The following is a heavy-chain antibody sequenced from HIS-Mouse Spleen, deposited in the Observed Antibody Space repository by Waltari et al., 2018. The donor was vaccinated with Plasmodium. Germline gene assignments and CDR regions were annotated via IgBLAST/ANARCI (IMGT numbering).Heavy chain of an antibody. Sequence: QVQLVQSGAEVKTPGASVMVSCQASGYTFTGYYMNWVRQAPGQGLEWMGWINPNSGGTNYAQKFQGRVTMTRDTSISTAYMELSRLKSDDTAVYYWARLDPHSSSWYRYFQHWGQGTLVTVSS. V-gene: IGHV1-2*02. CDR1: GYTFTGYY. J-gene: IGHJ1*01. CDR2: INPNSGGT. D-gene: IGHD6-13*01. CDR3: ARLDPHSSSWYRYFQH.